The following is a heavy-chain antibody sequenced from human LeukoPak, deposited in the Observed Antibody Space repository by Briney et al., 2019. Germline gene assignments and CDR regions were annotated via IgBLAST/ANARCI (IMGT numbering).Heavy chain of an antibody. V-gene: IGHV4-39*01. D-gene: IGHD2-21*01. J-gene: IGHJ4*02. CDR2: IYYSGST. Sequence: SETLSLTCTVSGGSISSSYSYWGWIRQPPGKGLEWIGNIYYSGSTYYNPSLKSRVTISVDTSKNQFSLKLSSVTAADTAVYYCARAPYSTWYFDYWGQGTLVTVSS. CDR1: GGSISSSYSY. CDR3: ARAPYSTWYFDY.